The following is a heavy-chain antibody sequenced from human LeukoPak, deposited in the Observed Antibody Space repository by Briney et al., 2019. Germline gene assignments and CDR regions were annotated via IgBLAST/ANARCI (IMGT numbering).Heavy chain of an antibody. J-gene: IGHJ4*02. Sequence: GGSLRLSCGGSGFTFKSFSMHWVRQAPGKGLEWVSDISSNSGIKSYADSVKGRFTISRDNAKNSLYLQMNSLRAEDTAVYYCARDQPSSGYALDYWGQGTLVTVSS. CDR1: GFTFKSFS. D-gene: IGHD3-22*01. CDR2: ISSNSGIK. CDR3: ARDQPSSGYALDY. V-gene: IGHV3-48*01.